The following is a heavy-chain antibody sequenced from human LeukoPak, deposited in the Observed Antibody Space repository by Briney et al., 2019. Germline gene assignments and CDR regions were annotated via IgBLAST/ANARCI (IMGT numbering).Heavy chain of an antibody. D-gene: IGHD6-19*01. CDR3: ARDRSSGWYGKYYFDY. J-gene: IGHJ4*02. CDR1: GGSISSYY. Sequence: KPSETLSLTCTVPGGSISSYYWSWLRQPPGKGLEGIGYIYYSGSTNYNPSLKSRVTLSVDTSKNQFSLKLSSVTAADTAVYYCARDRSSGWYGKYYFDYWGQGTLVTVSS. CDR2: IYYSGST. V-gene: IGHV4-59*01.